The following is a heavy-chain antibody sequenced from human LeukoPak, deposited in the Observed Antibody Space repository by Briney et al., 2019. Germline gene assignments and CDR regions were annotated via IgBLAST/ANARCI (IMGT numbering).Heavy chain of an antibody. J-gene: IGHJ4*02. CDR3: ARDGCSGSYYVY. CDR1: GYTFTGYY. CDR2: INPNSGGT. V-gene: IGHV1-2*02. Sequence: ASVKVSCKASGYTFTGYYLQWVRQAPGQGLEWMGWINPNSGGTNYAQKFQGRVTMTRDTSISTAYMELSRLRSDDTAVYYCARDGCSGSYYVYWGQGTLVTVSS. D-gene: IGHD3-10*02.